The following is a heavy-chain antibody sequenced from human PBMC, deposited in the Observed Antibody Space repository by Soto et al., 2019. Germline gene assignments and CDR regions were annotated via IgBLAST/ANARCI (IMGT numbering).Heavy chain of an antibody. CDR2: ISYDGSNK. V-gene: IGHV3-30*18. Sequence: GGSLRLSCAASGFTFSSYGMHWVRQAPGKGLEWVAVISYDGSNKYYADSVKGRFTISRDNSKNTLYLQMNSLRAEDAAVYYCAKETLAGTAGYYYYYGMDVWGQGTTVTVSS. CDR3: AKETLAGTAGYYYYYGMDV. J-gene: IGHJ6*02. D-gene: IGHD1-7*01. CDR1: GFTFSSYG.